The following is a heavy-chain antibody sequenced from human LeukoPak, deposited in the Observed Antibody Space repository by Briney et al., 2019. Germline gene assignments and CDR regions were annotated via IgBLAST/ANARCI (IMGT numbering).Heavy chain of an antibody. Sequence: GASVKVSCKASGYSFTNYDINWVRQATGQGLEWIGWMNPKSGDTGYSQKFQGRVFITRDTSINTAYMELSSLGSDDTAVYYCARDGRGSRSSRFDPWGQGTLVIVSS. V-gene: IGHV1-8*03. CDR3: ARDGRGSRSSRFDP. J-gene: IGHJ5*02. CDR1: GYSFTNYD. D-gene: IGHD3-10*01. CDR2: MNPKSGDT.